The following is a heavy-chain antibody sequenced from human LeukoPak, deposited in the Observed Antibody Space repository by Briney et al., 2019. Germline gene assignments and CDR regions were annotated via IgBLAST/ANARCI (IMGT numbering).Heavy chain of an antibody. Sequence: GGSLRLSCAASGFSFSNVWKSWVRQAPGTGLEWVGRVKSNSDGGSTDYSQQVKGRFNISRDDSKNTLFLQMNSLKTEDTAVYYCTTAFWWETHYLDYWGQGALVTVSS. CDR1: GFSFSNVW. CDR2: VKSNSDGGST. V-gene: IGHV3-15*01. D-gene: IGHD1-26*01. J-gene: IGHJ4*02. CDR3: TTAFWWETHYLDY.